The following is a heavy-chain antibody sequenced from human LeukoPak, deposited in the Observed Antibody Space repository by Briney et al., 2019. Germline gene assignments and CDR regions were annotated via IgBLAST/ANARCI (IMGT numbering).Heavy chain of an antibody. D-gene: IGHD6-13*01. CDR3: AKPPGSSWYRPFVY. Sequence: QSGGSLRLSCAASGFTVSSSYMYWVRQAPGKGLEWVSFFYRGDSTYYAESVRGRFTISRDNSKNTLYLLMNSLIPEDTAVYYCAKPPGSSWYRPFVYWGQGTLVTVSS. V-gene: IGHV3-53*01. CDR2: FYRGDST. J-gene: IGHJ4*02. CDR1: GFTVSSSY.